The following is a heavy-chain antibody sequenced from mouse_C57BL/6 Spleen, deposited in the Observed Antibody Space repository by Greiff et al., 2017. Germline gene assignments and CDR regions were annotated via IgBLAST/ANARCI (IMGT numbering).Heavy chain of an antibody. J-gene: IGHJ4*01. Sequence: VQLQQPGAELVKPGASVKVSCKASGYTFTSYWMHWVKQRPGQGLEWIGRIHPSDSDTNYNQKFKGKATLTVDKSSSTAYMQLSSLTSEDSAGDYCARGGDYDDARDDWGQGTALTVSS. CDR3: ARGGDYDDARDD. CDR2: IHPSDSDT. CDR1: GYTFTSYW. V-gene: IGHV1-74*01. D-gene: IGHD2-4*01.